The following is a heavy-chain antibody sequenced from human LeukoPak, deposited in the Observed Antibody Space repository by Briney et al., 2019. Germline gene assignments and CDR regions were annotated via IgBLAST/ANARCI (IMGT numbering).Heavy chain of an antibody. Sequence: PGGSLRLSCAASGFTFSSYSMNWVRQAPGKGLEWVSSISSSSSYIYYADSVKGRFTISRDNAKNSLYLQMNSLRAEDTAVYYCARGRDYSNHRLYAFDIWGQGTMVTVSS. CDR2: ISSSSSYI. V-gene: IGHV3-21*01. D-gene: IGHD4-11*01. CDR1: GFTFSSYS. CDR3: ARGRDYSNHRLYAFDI. J-gene: IGHJ3*02.